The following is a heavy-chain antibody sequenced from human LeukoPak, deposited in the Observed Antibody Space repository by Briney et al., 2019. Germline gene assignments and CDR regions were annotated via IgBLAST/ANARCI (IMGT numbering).Heavy chain of an antibody. CDR1: GFTFSDYY. CDR3: ARECGWTTPTAFDI. D-gene: IGHD2-15*01. J-gene: IGHJ3*02. CDR2: ISSSGSTI. Sequence: PGGSLRLSCAASGFTFSDYYMGWIRQAPGKGLEWVSYISSSGSTIYYADSVKGRFTISRDNAKNSLYLQMNSLRAEDTAVYYCARECGWTTPTAFDIWGQGTMVTVSS. V-gene: IGHV3-11*01.